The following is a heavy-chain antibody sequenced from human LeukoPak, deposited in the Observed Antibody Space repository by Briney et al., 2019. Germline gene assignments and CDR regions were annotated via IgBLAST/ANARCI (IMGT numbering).Heavy chain of an antibody. CDR1: GGSFSGYY. CDR2: INHSGST. D-gene: IGHD6-19*01. J-gene: IGHJ4*02. Sequence: PSETLSLTCAVYGGSFSGYYWSWIRQPPGKGLEWIGEINHSGSTNYNPSLKSRVTISVDTSKNQFSLKLSSVTAAGTAVYYCARDGAWLGQSEFDYWGQGTLVTVSS. V-gene: IGHV4-34*01. CDR3: ARDGAWLGQSEFDY.